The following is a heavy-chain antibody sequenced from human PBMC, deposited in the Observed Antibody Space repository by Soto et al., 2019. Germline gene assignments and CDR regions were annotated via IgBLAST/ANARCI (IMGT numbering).Heavy chain of an antibody. CDR1: GYTLTELS. CDR2: FDPEDGET. D-gene: IGHD3-22*01. CDR3: ATSGSSGYSIDAFDI. Sequence: GASVKVSCKVSGYTLTELSMHWVRQAPGKGLEWMGGFDPEDGETIYAQKFQGRVTMTEDTSTDTAYMELSSLRSEDTAVYYCATSGSSGYSIDAFDIWGQGTMVTVSS. J-gene: IGHJ3*02. V-gene: IGHV1-24*01.